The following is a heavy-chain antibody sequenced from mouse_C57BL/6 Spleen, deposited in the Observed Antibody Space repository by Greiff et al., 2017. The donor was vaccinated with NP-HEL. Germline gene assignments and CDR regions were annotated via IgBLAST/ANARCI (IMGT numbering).Heavy chain of an antibody. D-gene: IGHD1-1*01. V-gene: IGHV1-80*01. CDR3: ARGRITTVEVYAMDY. CDR1: GYAFSSYW. CDR2: IYPGDGDT. Sequence: VQLQQSGAELVKPGASVKISCKASGYAFSSYWMNWVKQRPGKGLEWIGQIYPGDGDTNSNGKFKGKATLTADKSSSPAYMQLSSLTSEDSAVYFCARGRITTVEVYAMDYWGQGTSVTVSS. J-gene: IGHJ4*01.